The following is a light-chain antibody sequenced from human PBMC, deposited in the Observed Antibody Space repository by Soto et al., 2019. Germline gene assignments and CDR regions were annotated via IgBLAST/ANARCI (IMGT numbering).Light chain of an antibody. CDR2: SYN. CDR1: SSNIGSNT. CDR3: AAWDDILNGVL. V-gene: IGLV1-44*01. Sequence: QSVLTQPPSASGTPGQRVIISCSGSSSNIGSNTVNWYQQIPGTAPKLLIYSYNQQPSGVPDRFSGSKSDTSASLAISGLQSEDEAEYYCAAWDDILNGVLFGGGTKVTVL. J-gene: IGLJ2*01.